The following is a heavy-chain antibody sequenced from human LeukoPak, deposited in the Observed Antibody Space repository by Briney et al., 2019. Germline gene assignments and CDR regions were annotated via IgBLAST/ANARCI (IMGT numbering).Heavy chain of an antibody. J-gene: IGHJ4*02. D-gene: IGHD3-16*02. CDR1: GYSFIGYY. CDR3: ARGPQKAYDFLSGSYRYHFDS. CDR2: INPNSGGT. V-gene: IGHV1-2*02. Sequence: ASVKVSCKASGYSFIGYYMHWVRQAPGQGLEWMGWINPNSGGTNYAQKFQGRVTMTRNTSISTAYMELSSLRSEDTAVYYCARGPQKAYDFLSGSYRYHFDSWGQGTLVTVSS.